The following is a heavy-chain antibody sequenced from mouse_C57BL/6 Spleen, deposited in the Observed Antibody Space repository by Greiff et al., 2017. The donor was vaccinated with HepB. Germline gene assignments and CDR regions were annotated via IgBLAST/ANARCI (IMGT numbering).Heavy chain of an antibody. CDR3: ARGEVALYAMDY. D-gene: IGHD1-1*02. CDR2: IHPSDSYT. J-gene: IGHJ4*01. Sequence: QVQLQQPGAELVMPGASVKLSCKASGYTFTSYWMHWVKQRPGQGLEWIGEIHPSDSYTNYNQKFKGKSTLTVDKSSSTAYMQLSSLTSEDSAVYYCARGEVALYAMDYWGQGTSVTVSS. V-gene: IGHV1-69*01. CDR1: GYTFTSYW.